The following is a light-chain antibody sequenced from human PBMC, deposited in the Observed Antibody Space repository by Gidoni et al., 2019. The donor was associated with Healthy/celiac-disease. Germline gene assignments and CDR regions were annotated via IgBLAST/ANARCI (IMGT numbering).Light chain of an antibody. V-gene: IGKV2-28*01. Sequence: DIVMTQSPLSLPVTPGEPASISCRSSQSLLHSNGYNYLDWYLQKPGQSPQLLIYLGSNRASGVPDRFSGSGSGTDFTLKISRVEAEDVGVYYCMQALQTPRYXVXQGTXLEI. CDR2: LGS. CDR1: QSLLHSNGYNY. J-gene: IGKJ2*01. CDR3: MQALQTPRYX.